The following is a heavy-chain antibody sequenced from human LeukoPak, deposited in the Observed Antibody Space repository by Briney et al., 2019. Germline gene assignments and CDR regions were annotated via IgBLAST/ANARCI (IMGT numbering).Heavy chain of an antibody. J-gene: IGHJ4*02. D-gene: IGHD6-19*01. CDR3: AKARIAVAGDFDY. Sequence: GGSLRLSCAASGFTFDDYGMSWVRQAPGKGLEWVSGINWNGGSTGYADSVKGRFTISRDNAKNSLYLQMNSLRAEDTAVYYCAKARIAVAGDFDYWGQGTLVTVSS. V-gene: IGHV3-20*04. CDR2: INWNGGST. CDR1: GFTFDDYG.